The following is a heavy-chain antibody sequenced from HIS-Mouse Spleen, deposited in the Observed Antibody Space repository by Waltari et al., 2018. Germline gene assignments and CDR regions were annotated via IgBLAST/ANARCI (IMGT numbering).Heavy chain of an antibody. Sequence: QVQLVESGGGVVQPGRSLRLSCAASGFTFSRYGMPWARQAPGKGLEWVAVISYDGSNKYYADSVKGRFTISRDNSKNTLYLQMNSLRAEDTAVYYCAKASSGWLDYWGQGTLVTVSS. V-gene: IGHV3-30*18. J-gene: IGHJ4*02. D-gene: IGHD6-19*01. CDR2: ISYDGSNK. CDR1: GFTFSRYG. CDR3: AKASSGWLDY.